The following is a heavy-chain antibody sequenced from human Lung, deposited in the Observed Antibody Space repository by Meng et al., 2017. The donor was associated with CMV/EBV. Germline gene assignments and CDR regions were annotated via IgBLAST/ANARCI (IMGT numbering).Heavy chain of an antibody. V-gene: IGHV1-46*01. D-gene: IGHD4-23*01. CDR2: INPSGDHT. Sequence: KASGFTFSAYYIHWVRQAPGQGLEWMGRINPSGDHTWYSQKFQGRVTMTRDTSTSTVYMELSSLRFEDTAVYYCARDNSYINSWWFDPWGQGTLVTVSS. J-gene: IGHJ5*02. CDR3: ARDNSYINSWWFDP. CDR1: GFTFSAYY.